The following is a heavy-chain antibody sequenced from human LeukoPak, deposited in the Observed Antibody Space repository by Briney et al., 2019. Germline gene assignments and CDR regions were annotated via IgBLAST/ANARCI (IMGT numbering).Heavy chain of an antibody. CDR3: ATVASSSWRRSYYYYGMDV. CDR2: FDPEDGET. J-gene: IGHJ6*02. Sequence: ASVKVSCKVSGYTLTELSMHWVRQAPGKGLEWMGGFDPEDGETIYAQKFQGRVTMTEDTSTDTVYMELSSLRSEDTAVYYCATVASSSWRRSYYYYGMDVWGQGTTVTVSS. CDR1: GYTLTELS. V-gene: IGHV1-24*01. D-gene: IGHD6-13*01.